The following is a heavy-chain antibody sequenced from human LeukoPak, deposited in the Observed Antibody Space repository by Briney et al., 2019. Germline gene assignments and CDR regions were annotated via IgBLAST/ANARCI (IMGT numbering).Heavy chain of an antibody. CDR3: ARAAAAAPDV. D-gene: IGHD6-13*01. V-gene: IGHV4-31*03. CDR1: GDSISGSAYY. CDR2: IYSGGST. Sequence: SETLSLTCTVSGDSISGSAYYWSWIRQFPGQGLEWIGYIYSGGSTYYNPALKNRLIMVIDTSKNQFSLGLTSVTAADTAVYYCARAAAAAPDVWGQGTLVTVSS. J-gene: IGHJ4*02.